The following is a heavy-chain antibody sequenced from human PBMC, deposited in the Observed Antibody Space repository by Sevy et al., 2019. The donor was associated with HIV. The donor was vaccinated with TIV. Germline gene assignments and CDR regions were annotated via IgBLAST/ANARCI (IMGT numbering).Heavy chain of an antibody. CDR3: ARGKREEWLLYLDN. J-gene: IGHJ4*02. V-gene: IGHV1-2*02. CDR2: IYPNGGDT. Sequence: ASVKVSCTTSGYTFAAYYIHWVRQAPGQGPEWLGWIYPNGGDTTYAQKFQGRVTVTMSTSINTVYMELNRLRSDDTAVYYCARGKREEWLLYLDNWGQGTLVTVSS. D-gene: IGHD3-3*01. CDR1: GYTFAAYY.